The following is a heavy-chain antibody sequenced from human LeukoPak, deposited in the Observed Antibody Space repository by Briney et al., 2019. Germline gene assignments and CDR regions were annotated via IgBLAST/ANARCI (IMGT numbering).Heavy chain of an antibody. CDR3: ARDLSGPSIGDY. V-gene: IGHV3-53*01. D-gene: IGHD6-6*01. CDR1: GFTVSSNY. J-gene: IGHJ4*02. Sequence: PGGSLRLSCAASGFTVSSNYMSWVRQAPGKGLEWVSVIYSGGSTYYADSVRGRFTISRDNSKNTLYLQMNSLRAEDTAVYYCARDLSGPSIGDYWGQGTLVTVSS. CDR2: IYSGGST.